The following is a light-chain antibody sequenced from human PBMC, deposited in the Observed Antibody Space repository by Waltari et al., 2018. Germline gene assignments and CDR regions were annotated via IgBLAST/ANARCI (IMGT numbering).Light chain of an antibody. CDR3: QQYYSSLPYT. J-gene: IGKJ2*01. V-gene: IGKV4-1*01. Sequence: DIVMTQSPDSLAVSLGERATINCKSSQSVLYSSNNKNYLAWYQQKPGQPPKLLIYWASTRESGVPDRFSGSGSETDFTLTISSLRAEDVAVYYCQQYYSSLPYTFGQGTKLEIK. CDR1: QSVLYSSNNKNY. CDR2: WAS.